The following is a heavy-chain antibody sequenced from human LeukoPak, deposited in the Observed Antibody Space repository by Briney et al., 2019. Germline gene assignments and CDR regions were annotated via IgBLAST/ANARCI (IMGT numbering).Heavy chain of an antibody. D-gene: IGHD3-22*01. CDR2: ISGGGANT. V-gene: IGHV3-23*01. J-gene: IGHJ4*02. CDR1: GFTFNTYA. CDR3: TTATYYYDGSYYYLVIDY. Sequence: PGGSLRLSCTASGFTFNTYAMSWVRQAPGKGLEWVSGISGGGANTQYADSVKGRFIISRDSSKKTLWLQMSSLRAEDTAVYFCTTATYYYDGSYYYLVIDYWGQGSLVTVSS.